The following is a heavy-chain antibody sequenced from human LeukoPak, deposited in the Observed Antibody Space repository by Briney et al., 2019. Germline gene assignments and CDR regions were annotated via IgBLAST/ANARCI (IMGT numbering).Heavy chain of an antibody. Sequence: SVKVSCKASGGTFSSYAISWVRQAPGQGLEWMGGIIPIFGTANYAQKFQGRVTITADESTSTAYMGLSSLRSEDTAVYYCASEPGLYCSGGSCYPNWFDPWGQGTLVTVSS. CDR2: IIPIFGTA. J-gene: IGHJ5*02. V-gene: IGHV1-69*01. CDR1: GGTFSSYA. D-gene: IGHD2-15*01. CDR3: ASEPGLYCSGGSCYPNWFDP.